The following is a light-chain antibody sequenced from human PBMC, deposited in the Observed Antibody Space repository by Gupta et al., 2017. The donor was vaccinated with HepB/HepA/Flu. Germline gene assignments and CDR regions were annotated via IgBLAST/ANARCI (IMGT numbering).Light chain of an antibody. J-gene: IGKJ1*01. Sequence: DIVMTQSPDSLAVSLGERATINCKSSQSILYSSNNKNYLAWYQQKPGQPPKPLIYWASSRESGVPDRFSGSGSGTDFTLPITSLQAEDVAIYYCQQYYSTPRTFGQGTKVEIK. CDR1: QSILYSSNNKNY. CDR3: QQYYSTPRT. V-gene: IGKV4-1*01. CDR2: WAS.